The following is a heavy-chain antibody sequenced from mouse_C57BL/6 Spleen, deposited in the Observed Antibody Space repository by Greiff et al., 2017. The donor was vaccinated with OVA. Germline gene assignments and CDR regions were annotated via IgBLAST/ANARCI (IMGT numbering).Heavy chain of an antibody. CDR2: IDPENGDT. V-gene: IGHV14-4*01. Sequence: EVQLQQSGAELVRPGASVKLSCTASGFNIKDDYMHWVKQRPEQGLEWIGWIDPENGDTEYASKFQGKATITADTSSNTAYLQLSSLTSKCTAVYYCTTHYRPGYWGQGTTLTVSS. CDR1: GFNIKDDY. CDR3: TTHYRPGY. J-gene: IGHJ2*01. D-gene: IGHD2-12*01.